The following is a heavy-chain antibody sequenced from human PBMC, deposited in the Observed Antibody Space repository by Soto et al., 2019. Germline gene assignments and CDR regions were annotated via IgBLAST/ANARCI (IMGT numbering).Heavy chain of an antibody. CDR2: IYYSGSP. Sequence: QVQLQESGPGLVKPSQTLSLTCTVSGGSISSGDYYWSWIRQPPGKGLEWIGYIYYSGSPYYNPSLKSRAXXSXDXXKDQFSLKLSSVTAARTAVYYCARGGVYVWGHFEYWGQGTLVTGSS. CDR3: ARGGVYVWGHFEY. J-gene: IGHJ4*02. D-gene: IGHD3-16*01. V-gene: IGHV4-30-4*01. CDR1: GGSISSGDYY.